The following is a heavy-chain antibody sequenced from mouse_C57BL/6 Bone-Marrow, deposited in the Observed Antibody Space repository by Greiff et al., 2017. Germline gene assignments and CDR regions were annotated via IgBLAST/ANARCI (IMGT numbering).Heavy chain of an antibody. D-gene: IGHD2-12*01. CDR2: IYPSDGST. J-gene: IGHJ4*01. V-gene: IGHV1-78*01. Sequence: VQLQESDAEFVKPGASVKLSCKASGYTFTGHTMHWVKQRPEQGLEWIGEIYPSDGSTKYNEKFKGKATLTADKSSSTAYMQLNSLTSEDSAVFFGSRSYLSVKYAMDYWGQGTSVTVSS. CDR3: SRSYLSVKYAMDY. CDR1: GYTFTGHT.